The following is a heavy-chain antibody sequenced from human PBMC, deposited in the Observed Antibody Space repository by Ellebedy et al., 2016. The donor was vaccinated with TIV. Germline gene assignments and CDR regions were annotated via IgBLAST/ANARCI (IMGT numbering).Heavy chain of an antibody. V-gene: IGHV4-59*08. Sequence: MPSETLSLTCAVYGGSFSGYYWSWIRQPPGKGLEWIGYIYYSGSTNYNPSLKSRVTISVDTSKNQFSLKLSSVTAADTAVYYCASGVFTRWDYWGQGTLVTVSS. J-gene: IGHJ4*02. CDR3: ASGVFTRWDY. CDR1: GGSFSGYY. CDR2: IYYSGST. D-gene: IGHD2-15*01.